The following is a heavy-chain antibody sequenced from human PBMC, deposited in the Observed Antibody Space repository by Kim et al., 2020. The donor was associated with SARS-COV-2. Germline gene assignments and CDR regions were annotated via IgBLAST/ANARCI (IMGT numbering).Heavy chain of an antibody. Sequence: YAQKFQGWVTMTRDTSISTAYMELSRLRSDDTAVYYCARSAGGVPAALDYWGQGTLVTVSS. CDR3: ARSAGGVPAALDY. D-gene: IGHD2-2*01. V-gene: IGHV1-2*04. J-gene: IGHJ4*02.